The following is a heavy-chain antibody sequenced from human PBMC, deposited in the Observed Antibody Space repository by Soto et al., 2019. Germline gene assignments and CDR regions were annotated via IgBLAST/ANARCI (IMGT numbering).Heavy chain of an antibody. Sequence: GGSLRLSCSASGFTVSSYGVHWVRQAPGKGLEWVAVMWYDGRNIFYADSVKGRFTISRDNSRNIVYFQMNNLRVEDTGLDYCPSDSGHLSTYVSDALVFWGEGTMVTV. CDR1: GFTVSSYG. J-gene: IGHJ3*01. V-gene: IGHV3-33*01. D-gene: IGHD2-21*02. CDR3: PSDSGHLSTYVSDALVF. CDR2: MWYDGRNI.